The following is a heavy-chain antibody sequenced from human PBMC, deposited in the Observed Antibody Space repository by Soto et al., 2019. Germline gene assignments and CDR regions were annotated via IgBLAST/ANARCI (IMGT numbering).Heavy chain of an antibody. CDR3: ARGWYYFDF. J-gene: IGHJ4*02. CDR1: VEPMTGGYY. CDR2: IYYGGTT. Sequence: SETLSLTCDVSVEPMTGGYYWGWIRQSPGKGLEWIGSIYYGGTTYYNPSLRSRLAISIGTSKNQFSLRLTSVTAADTALYFCARGWYYFDFWGRGTLVTVSS. D-gene: IGHD2-15*01. V-gene: IGHV4-38-2*01.